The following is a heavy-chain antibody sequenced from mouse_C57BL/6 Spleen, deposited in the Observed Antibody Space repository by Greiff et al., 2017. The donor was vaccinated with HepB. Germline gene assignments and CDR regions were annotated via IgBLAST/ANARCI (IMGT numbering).Heavy chain of an antibody. J-gene: IGHJ2*01. D-gene: IGHD1-1*01. CDR2: ILTGSGST. V-gene: IGHV1-9*01. Sequence: VQLQQSGAELMKPGASVKLSCKATGYTFTGYWIEWVKQRPGHGLEWIGEILTGSGSTNYNEKFKGKATFTADTSSNTAYMKLSSLTTEDSAIYYCARRGTTVVATRNYWGQGTTLTVSS. CDR3: ARRGTTVVATRNY. CDR1: GYTFTGYW.